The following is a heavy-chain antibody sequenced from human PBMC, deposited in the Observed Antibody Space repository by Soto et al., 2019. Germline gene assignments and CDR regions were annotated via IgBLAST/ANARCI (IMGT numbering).Heavy chain of an antibody. V-gene: IGHV3-66*01. Sequence: GGSLRLSCAASGFRVSSNYMIWVRQPPGKGLEWVSALYSGGSTYYADSVQGRFSVSRENSKNTLYLQMNSLRVEDTALYYCARAWRDDPGAFDIWGQGSMVTVSS. CDR2: LYSGGST. D-gene: IGHD3-3*01. CDR3: ARAWRDDPGAFDI. J-gene: IGHJ3*02. CDR1: GFRVSSNY.